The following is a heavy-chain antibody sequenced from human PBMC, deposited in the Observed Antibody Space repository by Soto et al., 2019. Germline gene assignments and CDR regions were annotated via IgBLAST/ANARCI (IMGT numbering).Heavy chain of an antibody. V-gene: IGHV1-69*01. Sequence: QVQLVQSGAEVQKPGSSVKVSCEASGGTFSRYAISGVRQAPGQGLEWMGGIIPIFGTAKYAQKFQGRVTITADESTSTAYMELSSLRSEDTAVYYCASEVTMVRVVIGWFDPWGQGTLVTVSA. CDR3: ASEVTMVRVVIGWFDP. J-gene: IGHJ5*02. CDR1: GGTFSRYA. D-gene: IGHD3-10*01. CDR2: IIPIFGTA.